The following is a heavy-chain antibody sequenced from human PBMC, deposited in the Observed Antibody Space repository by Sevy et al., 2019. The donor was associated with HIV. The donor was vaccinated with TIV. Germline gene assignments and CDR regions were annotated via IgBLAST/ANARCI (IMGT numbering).Heavy chain of an antibody. CDR2: ISAFNGDT. V-gene: IGHV1-18*01. D-gene: IGHD1-26*01. CDR3: ARAPSGSQGPGQYSQY. CDR1: GYTFTRYF. J-gene: IGHJ1*01. Sequence: ASVKVSCKASGYTFTRYFITWVRQAPGQGLEWMGRISAFNGDTSYAPKLQGRVTMTTDTSTSTAYMELRSLRSDDTALYYCARAPSGSQGPGQYSQYWGQGTLVTVSS.